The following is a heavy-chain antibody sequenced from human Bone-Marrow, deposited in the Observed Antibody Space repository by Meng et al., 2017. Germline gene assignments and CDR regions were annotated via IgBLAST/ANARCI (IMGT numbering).Heavy chain of an antibody. CDR3: ARDIEYGSSSPTVYYGMDV. Sequence: SETLSPTCTVSGGSTSSLYWSWIRQPPGKGLEWIGYIYYSGSTNYNPSLKSRVTISVDTSKNQSPLKLSSVTAANTAVYYCARDIEYGSSSPTVYYGMDVWGQGTTVTVSS. CDR1: GGSTSSLY. J-gene: IGHJ6*02. D-gene: IGHD6-13*01. CDR2: IYYSGST. V-gene: IGHV4-59*11.